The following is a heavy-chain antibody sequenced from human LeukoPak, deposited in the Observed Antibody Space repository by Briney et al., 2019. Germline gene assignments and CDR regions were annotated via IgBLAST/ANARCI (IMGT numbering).Heavy chain of an antibody. D-gene: IGHD5-24*01. J-gene: IGHJ4*02. CDR3: ARGHLFDGDY. Sequence: SQTLSLTCTVSGGSISSGSYYWRWIRQPAGKGLGWIGRIYTSGSTNYNPSLKSRVTISVDTSKNQFSLKLSSVTAADTAVYYCARGHLFDGDYWGQGTLVTVSS. CDR2: IYTSGST. V-gene: IGHV4-61*02. CDR1: GGSISSGSYY.